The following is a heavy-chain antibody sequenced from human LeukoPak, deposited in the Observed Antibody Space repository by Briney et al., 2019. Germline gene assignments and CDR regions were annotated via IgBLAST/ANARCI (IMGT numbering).Heavy chain of an antibody. CDR2: IRSKGNNYAT. Sequence: GGSLRLSCAASDFTFSGSAMHWVRQASGKGLEWVGRIRSKGNNYATAYTASVKGRFTISRDDSKNTAYLQMNSLKTEDTAVYYCTRRFGVNSWWFDPWGQGTLVTVSS. CDR3: TRRFGVNSWWFDP. D-gene: IGHD4-23*01. J-gene: IGHJ5*02. V-gene: IGHV3-73*01. CDR1: DFTFSGSA.